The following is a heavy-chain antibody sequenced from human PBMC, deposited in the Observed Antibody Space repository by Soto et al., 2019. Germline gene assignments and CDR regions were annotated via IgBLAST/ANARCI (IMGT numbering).Heavy chain of an antibody. Sequence: QVQLQQWGAGLLKPSETLSLTCAVYGVSFSGYYWSWIRQPPGKGLEWIGEINHSGSTNYNPSLKSRVTISVDTSKSQFSLRLSSVTAADTAVYYCARGRSWYGMDVWGQGTTVTVSS. CDR1: GVSFSGYY. D-gene: IGHD6-13*01. J-gene: IGHJ6*02. V-gene: IGHV4-34*01. CDR3: ARGRSWYGMDV. CDR2: INHSGST.